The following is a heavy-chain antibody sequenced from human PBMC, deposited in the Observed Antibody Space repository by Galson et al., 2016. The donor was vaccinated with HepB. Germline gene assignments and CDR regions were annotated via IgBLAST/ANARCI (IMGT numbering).Heavy chain of an antibody. CDR2: ISSSVSTI. V-gene: IGHV3-48*03. D-gene: IGHD3-22*01. CDR3: ARGWARSTYYYDNSGYDS. Sequence: SLRLSCAASGFTFSSFEMNWVRQAPGKGLEWVSYISSSVSTIYYADSVKGRFTISRYDAKSSLFLQMNSLRAEDTGVYYCARGWARSTYYYDNSGYDSWGQGTLVIVSS. J-gene: IGHJ4*02. CDR1: GFTFSSFE.